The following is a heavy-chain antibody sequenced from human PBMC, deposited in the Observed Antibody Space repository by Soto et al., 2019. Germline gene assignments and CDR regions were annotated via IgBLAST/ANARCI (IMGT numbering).Heavy chain of an antibody. CDR3: AIGPYYDILSSQQYYYGMDV. J-gene: IGHJ6*02. CDR1: GDSISAYC. Sequence: SETLSLTCTVSGDSISAYCWSWVRQPPGKGLEWIGNIYYNGNTNYNPSLKSRVTISVDTSKNQFSLKLSSVTAADTAVYYCAIGPYYDILSSQQYYYGMDVWGQGTTLTVSS. D-gene: IGHD3-9*01. CDR2: IYYNGNT. V-gene: IGHV4-59*01.